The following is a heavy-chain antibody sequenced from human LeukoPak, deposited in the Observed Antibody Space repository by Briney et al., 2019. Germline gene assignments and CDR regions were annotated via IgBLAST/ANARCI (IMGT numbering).Heavy chain of an antibody. V-gene: IGHV3-48*03. J-gene: IGHJ4*02. D-gene: IGHD3-3*01. CDR3: ARDSHYDFWSGPSFDY. Sequence: GGSLRLSCAASGFTFSSYEMNWFRQAPGKGLEWVSYISSSGSTIYYADSVKGRFTISRDNAKNSLYLQMNSLRAEDTAVYYCARDSHYDFWSGPSFDYWGQGTLVTVSS. CDR2: ISSSGSTI. CDR1: GFTFSSYE.